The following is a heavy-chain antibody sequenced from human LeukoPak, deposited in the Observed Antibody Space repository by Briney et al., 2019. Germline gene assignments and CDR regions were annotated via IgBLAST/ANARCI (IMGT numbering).Heavy chain of an antibody. CDR2: IYYSGST. CDR1: GGSISSSSYY. Sequence: SETLSLTCTVSGGSISSSSYYWGWIRQPPGKGLEWIGSIYYSGSTYYNPSLKSRVIISVDSSKNQFSLKLSSVTAADTAVYYCARTPGGVVTATFAYWGPGTLVTVSS. D-gene: IGHD2-21*02. CDR3: ARTPGGVVTATFAY. J-gene: IGHJ4*02. V-gene: IGHV4-39*07.